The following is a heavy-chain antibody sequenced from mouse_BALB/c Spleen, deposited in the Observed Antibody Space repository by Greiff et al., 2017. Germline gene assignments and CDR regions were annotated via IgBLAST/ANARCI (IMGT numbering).Heavy chain of an antibody. CDR3: AREELLYYAMDY. V-gene: IGHV3-6*02. Sequence: ESGPGLVKPSQSLSLTCSVTGYSITSGYYWNWIRQFPGNKLEWMGYISYDGSNNYNPSLKNRISITRDTSKNQFFLKLNSVTTEDTATYYCAREELLYYAMDYWGQGTSVTVSS. CDR2: ISYDGSN. CDR1: GYSITSGYY. J-gene: IGHJ4*01.